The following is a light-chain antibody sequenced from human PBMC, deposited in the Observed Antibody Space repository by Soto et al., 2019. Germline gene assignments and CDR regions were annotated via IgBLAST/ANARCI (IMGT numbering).Light chain of an antibody. CDR2: AAS. V-gene: IGKV1-9*01. CDR1: QGIAGY. CDR3: QHLNTYPFT. Sequence: DIQLTQSPSFLSASVGDRVTITCRASQGIAGYLAWYQQKPRKAPKLLIYAASTLQSGVPSRFSGSGSGTEFTLTISSLQPEEFATYYCQHLNTYPFTFGPGTKVEIK. J-gene: IGKJ3*01.